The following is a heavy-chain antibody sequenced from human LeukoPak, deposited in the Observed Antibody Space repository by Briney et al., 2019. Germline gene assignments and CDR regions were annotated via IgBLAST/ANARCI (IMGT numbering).Heavy chain of an antibody. J-gene: IGHJ6*02. D-gene: IGHD1-26*01. CDR1: GASISSEPYF. CDR2: IYYTGNT. Sequence: SETLSLTCTVSGASISSEPYFWSWIRQHPVKGLEWLGYIYYTGNTASNPSLQSRLTISRDTSENQFSLSLTSVTAADTAVYYCARQGPEWELDYYGMDVWGQGTTVTVSS. V-gene: IGHV4-31*03. CDR3: ARQGPEWELDYYGMDV.